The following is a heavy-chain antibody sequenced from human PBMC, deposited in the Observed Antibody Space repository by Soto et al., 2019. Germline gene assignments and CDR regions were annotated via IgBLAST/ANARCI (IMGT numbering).Heavy chain of an antibody. CDR2: INHSGST. V-gene: IGHV4-34*01. J-gene: IGHJ6*02. Sequence: SETLSLTCAVYGGSFSGYYWSWIRQPPGKGLEWIGEINHSGSTNYNPSLKSRVTISVDTSKNQFSLKLSSVTAADTAAYYCARGLTYYYGMDVWGQGTTVTVSS. CDR3: ARGLTYYYGMDV. CDR1: GGSFSGYY.